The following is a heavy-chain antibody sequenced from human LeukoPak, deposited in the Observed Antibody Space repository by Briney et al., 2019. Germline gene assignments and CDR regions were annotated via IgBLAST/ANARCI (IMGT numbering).Heavy chain of an antibody. CDR1: GFIFSGYY. D-gene: IGHD6-19*01. J-gene: IGHJ4*02. CDR2: ISSGGSTI. V-gene: IGHV3-11*04. CDR3: ARGRTVAGTYYFDY. Sequence: PGGSLRLSCAASGFIFSGYYMSWIRQAPGKGLEWVSYISSGGSTIYYADSVKGRFTISRDNAKNSLYLQMNSLRAEDTAVYYCARGRTVAGTYYFDYWGQGTLVTVSS.